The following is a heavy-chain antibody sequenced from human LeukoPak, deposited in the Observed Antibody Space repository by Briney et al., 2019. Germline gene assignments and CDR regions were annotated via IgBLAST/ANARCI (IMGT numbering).Heavy chain of an antibody. D-gene: IGHD2-2*03. CDR3: TLGVDIVVVPAAMGLSPPSYYYYMDV. Sequence: ASVKVSCKASGGTFSSDAISWVRQAPGQGLEWMGGVIPIFGTANYAQKFQGRVTITTDESTSTAYMELSSLRSEDTAVYYCTLGVDIVVVPAAMGLSPPSYYYYMDVWGKGTTVTVSS. CDR1: GGTFSSDA. V-gene: IGHV1-69*05. CDR2: VIPIFGTA. J-gene: IGHJ6*03.